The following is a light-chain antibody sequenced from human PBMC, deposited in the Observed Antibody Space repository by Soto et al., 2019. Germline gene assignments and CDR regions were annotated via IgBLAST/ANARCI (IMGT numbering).Light chain of an antibody. J-gene: IGKJ2*01. CDR3: QQYGSSPTYT. CDR2: GAS. V-gene: IGKV3-20*01. Sequence: EIVLTQSPGTLSLSPGERATLSCRASQSVSSSFLAWYQQKPGQAPRLLIYGASSRATGTPDRFSSSGSGTDFTLTISRLEPEDFVVYYCQQYGSSPTYTFGQGTKLEIK. CDR1: QSVSSSF.